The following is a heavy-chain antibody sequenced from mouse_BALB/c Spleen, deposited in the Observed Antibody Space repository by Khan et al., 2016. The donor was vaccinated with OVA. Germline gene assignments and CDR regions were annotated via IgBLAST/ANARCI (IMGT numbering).Heavy chain of an antibody. CDR3: ARDGGAMDY. J-gene: IGHJ4*01. Sequence: VQLQESGPGLVAPSQSLSITCTVSGFSLTSYGVHWVRQPPGKGLEWLGVIWAGGSTNYNSALMSRLSISKDNSKSQVFLKMTSLQTDDTAMYYCARDGGAMDYWGQGTSVTVSS. CDR2: IWAGGST. CDR1: GFSLTSYG. V-gene: IGHV2-9*02.